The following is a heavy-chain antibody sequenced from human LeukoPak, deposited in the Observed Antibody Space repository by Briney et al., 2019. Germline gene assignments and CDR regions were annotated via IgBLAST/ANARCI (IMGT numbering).Heavy chain of an antibody. J-gene: IGHJ4*02. CDR1: GYSFSSYW. Sequence: GESPQISCKGSGYSFSSYWIGWVRQMPGKGLEWMGIIYPGDSDTRYSPSFQGQVTISADKSISTAYLQWSILKASDTAMYYCARRDGYDSTTFDYWGQGTLAAVSS. D-gene: IGHD5-24*01. CDR3: ARRDGYDSTTFDY. CDR2: IYPGDSDT. V-gene: IGHV5-51*01.